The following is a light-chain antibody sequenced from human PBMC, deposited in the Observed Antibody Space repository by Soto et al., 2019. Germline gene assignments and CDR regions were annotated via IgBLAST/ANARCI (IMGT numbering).Light chain of an antibody. CDR1: QSVTSSN. J-gene: IGKJ1*01. CDR2: GAS. V-gene: IGKV3-20*01. Sequence: EIVLTQSPGTLSLSPGERATLSCRASQSVTSSNLAWYQQKPGQAPRLLIYGASIRATGIPDRFSGSGSGTDFTLTISRLEPEDFAVYYWQQYGSSPRSFGQGTKVEIK. CDR3: QQYGSSPRS.